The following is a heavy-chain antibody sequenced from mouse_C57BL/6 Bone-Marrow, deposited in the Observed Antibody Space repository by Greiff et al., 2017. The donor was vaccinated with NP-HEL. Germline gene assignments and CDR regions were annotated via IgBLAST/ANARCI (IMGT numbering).Heavy chain of an antibody. CDR2: IYPRDGST. J-gene: IGHJ2*01. V-gene: IGHV1-78*01. CDR3: AREAYYYGSPFDY. CDR1: GYTFTDHT. Sequence: VKLMESDAELVKPGASVKISCKVSGYTFTDHTIHWMKQRPEQGLEWIGYIYPRDGSTKYNEKFKGKATLTADKSSSTAYMQLNSLTSEDSAVYFCAREAYYYGSPFDYWGQGTTLTVSS. D-gene: IGHD1-1*01.